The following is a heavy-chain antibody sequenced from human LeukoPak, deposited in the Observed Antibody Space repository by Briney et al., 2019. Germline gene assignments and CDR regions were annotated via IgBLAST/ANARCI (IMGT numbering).Heavy chain of an antibody. D-gene: IGHD5-24*01. J-gene: IGHJ3*01. CDR2: VDGDGSST. CDR1: GFSFSSNW. CDR3: ARTRGRDAYNDAFDV. V-gene: IGHV3-74*01. Sequence: GGSVRLSCAASGFSFSSNWMHWARQAPGKGLVWVSRVDGDGSSTSYADSVKGRFTISRDTSKDTVYLQMNSMRAEDTAIYYCARTRGRDAYNDAFDVWGQGTIVTVTS.